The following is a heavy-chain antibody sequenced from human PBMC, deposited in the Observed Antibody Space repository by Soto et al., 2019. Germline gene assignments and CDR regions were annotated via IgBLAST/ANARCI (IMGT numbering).Heavy chain of an antibody. D-gene: IGHD2-2*02. J-gene: IGHJ5*02. Sequence: HPGGSLRLSCAASGFTFSSYEMNWVRQAPGKGLEWVSYISSSGSTIYYADSVKGRFTISRDNAKNSLYLQMNSLRAEDTAVYYCARKIKGYCSSTSCYTGWFDPWGQGTLVTVSS. CDR3: ARKIKGYCSSTSCYTGWFDP. CDR2: ISSSGSTI. CDR1: GFTFSSYE. V-gene: IGHV3-48*03.